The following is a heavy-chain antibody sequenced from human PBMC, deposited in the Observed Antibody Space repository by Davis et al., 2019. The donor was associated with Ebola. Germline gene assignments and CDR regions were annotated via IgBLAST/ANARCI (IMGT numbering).Heavy chain of an antibody. V-gene: IGHV3-7*01. CDR2: IKQDGSEK. CDR3: ARVLRGITIFGVVPPDY. D-gene: IGHD3-3*01. Sequence: GESLKIPCAASGFTLSSYWMSWVRPAPGKGLEWVANIKQDGSEKYYVDSVKGRFTISRDNAKNSLYLQMNSLRAEDTAVYYCARVLRGITIFGVVPPDYWGQGTLVTVSS. CDR1: GFTLSSYW. J-gene: IGHJ4*02.